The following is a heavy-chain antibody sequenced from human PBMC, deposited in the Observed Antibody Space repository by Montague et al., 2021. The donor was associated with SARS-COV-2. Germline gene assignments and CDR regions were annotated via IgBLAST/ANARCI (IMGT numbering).Heavy chain of an antibody. Sequence: SETLSLTCTVSGDSISTSQYYWIWIRQPPGKGLDWIVTIYYSGSTYYNPSLKSRVTISEDTSKNQFSLRLSSVTAADTAVYYCASLDIVAMTDYYYGTDVWGRGTTVTVSS. CDR3: ASLDIVAMTDYYYGTDV. D-gene: IGHD5-12*01. V-gene: IGHV4-39*01. J-gene: IGHJ6*02. CDR1: GDSISTSQYY. CDR2: IYYSGST.